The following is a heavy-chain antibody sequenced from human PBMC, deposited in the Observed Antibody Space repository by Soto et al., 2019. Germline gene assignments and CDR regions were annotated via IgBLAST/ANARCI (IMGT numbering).Heavy chain of an antibody. V-gene: IGHV4-59*01. D-gene: IGHD5-18*01. Sequence: PSETLSLTCTVSGGSISSYYWSWIRQPPGKGLEWIGYIYYSGSTNYNPSLKSRVTISVDTSKNQFSLKLSSVTAADTAVYYCARDSPTAMVRGYYFDYWGQGTLVTVS. CDR1: GGSISSYY. CDR2: IYYSGST. CDR3: ARDSPTAMVRGYYFDY. J-gene: IGHJ4*02.